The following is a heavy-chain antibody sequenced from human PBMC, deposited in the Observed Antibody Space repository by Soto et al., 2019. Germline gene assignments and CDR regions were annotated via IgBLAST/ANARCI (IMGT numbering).Heavy chain of an antibody. CDR1: GGSISSGDYY. Sequence: QVQLQESGPGLVKPSQTLSLTCTVSGGSISSGDYYWSWIRQPPGKGLEWIGYIYYSGSTYYNPSLSSRVTISVAPSKNQFSLKLSSVTAADTAVYYCARDIDCISTSCYASGYGMDVWGQGTTVTVSS. V-gene: IGHV4-30-4*01. CDR2: IYYSGST. D-gene: IGHD2-2*01. CDR3: ARDIDCISTSCYASGYGMDV. J-gene: IGHJ6*02.